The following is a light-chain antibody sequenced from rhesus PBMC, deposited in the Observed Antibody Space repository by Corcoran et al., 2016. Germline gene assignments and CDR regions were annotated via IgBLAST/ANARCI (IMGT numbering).Light chain of an antibody. CDR2: YVN. CDR1: SSDIGGYNG. V-gene: IGLV2-38*01. CDR3: YSFQTGYTFI. Sequence: QSALTQPPSMSKSLVQSVTISCTGTSSDIGGYNGVSWYHQHSGTAPRLLIYYVNKRPSGVSDRFSGSKPGNTSSLTISGLQPEDGGDYYCYSFQTGYTFIFGVRTRLTV. J-gene: IGLJ1*01.